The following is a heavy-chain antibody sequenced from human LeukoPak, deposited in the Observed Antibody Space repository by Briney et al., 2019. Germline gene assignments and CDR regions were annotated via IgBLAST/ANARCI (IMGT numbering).Heavy chain of an antibody. V-gene: IGHV3-30*18. CDR2: ISHNGSNK. J-gene: IGHJ4*02. D-gene: IGHD3-10*01. Sequence: GGSLRLSCAASGLTLSSYGMHWVRKAPGKGLERVAVISHNGSNKYYADSVKGRFTISRDNAKNTLYLQMDSLSVEDTAVYYCAKLRGYYGSGQQITLDYWGQGTLVTVSS. CDR1: GLTLSSYG. CDR3: AKLRGYYGSGQQITLDY.